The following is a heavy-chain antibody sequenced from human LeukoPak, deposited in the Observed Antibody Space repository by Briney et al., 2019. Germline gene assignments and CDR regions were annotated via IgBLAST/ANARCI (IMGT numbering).Heavy chain of an antibody. D-gene: IGHD4-17*01. CDR1: GFTFSSYS. CDR3: ARDSYDYGDYGAFDI. V-gene: IGHV3-21*01. J-gene: IGHJ3*02. CDR2: ISSSSSYI. Sequence: PGGSLRLSCAASGFTFSSYSMNWVRQAPGKGLEWVSSISSSSSYIYYADSVKGRFTISRDNAKNSLYLQMNSLRAEDTAVYYCARDSYDYGDYGAFDIWGQGTMVTVSS.